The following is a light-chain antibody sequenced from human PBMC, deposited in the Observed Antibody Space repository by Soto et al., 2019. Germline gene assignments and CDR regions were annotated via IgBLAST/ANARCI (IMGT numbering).Light chain of an antibody. CDR2: AAS. Sequence: DIQMTQYPSSVSSSVGDRVTITCRASQPIRNWLACYQQKPGKAPKLLISAASSLESVVTSRFSGSGSGTEFTLSISGLQPEDFAIYFCQQANSFPPTFGGGTTVDI. CDR3: QQANSFPPT. J-gene: IGKJ4*01. V-gene: IGKV1-12*01. CDR1: QPIRNW.